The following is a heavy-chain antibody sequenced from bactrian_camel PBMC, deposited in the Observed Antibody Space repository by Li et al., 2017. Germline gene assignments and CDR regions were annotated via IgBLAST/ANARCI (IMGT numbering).Heavy chain of an antibody. V-gene: IGHV3S55*01. J-gene: IGHJ4*01. Sequence: HVQLVESGGGSVQAGGSLRLSCVVSGHSRGSNCVGWYRLPPGRAPAEREGIVAIRRSGGETWYAGSVKGRFTISQDSARNTLYLQMDSLKPEDTGMYYCTTHFSQNGARYDDTWPRGEGTQVTVS. CDR1: GHSRGSNC. CDR2: IRRSGGET. D-gene: IGHD3*01.